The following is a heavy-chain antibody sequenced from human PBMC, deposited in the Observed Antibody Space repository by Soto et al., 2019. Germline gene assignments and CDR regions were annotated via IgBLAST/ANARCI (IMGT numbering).Heavy chain of an antibody. V-gene: IGHV1-69*01. Sequence: QMEQSGAEVRKPGSSVKVSCKPSGGSLISYPMAWVRQAPGQGFEWMGGIIPIHGTTEYAQKFQGRVTITADESTNRATLELTGLTSEDTAVYYGARGWGLVSWGQGTLVTVSS. D-gene: IGHD3-16*01. CDR2: IIPIHGTT. CDR3: ARGWGLVS. CDR1: GGSLISYP. J-gene: IGHJ4*02.